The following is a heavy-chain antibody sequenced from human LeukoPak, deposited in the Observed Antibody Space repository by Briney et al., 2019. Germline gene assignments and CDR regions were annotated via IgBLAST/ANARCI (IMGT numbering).Heavy chain of an antibody. Sequence: PSETLSLTCTVSGDSVSRSTYYWAWIRQPPGKGLEWIGSVYYSGSTYYNPSLESRVTIYVDTSKNQFSLRLNSVTAADTAVYYCARAVSSGWDGEEHDAFDIWGQGTMVTVSS. CDR3: ARAVSSGWDGEEHDAFDI. CDR1: GDSVSRSTYY. CDR2: VYYSGST. V-gene: IGHV4-39*01. D-gene: IGHD6-19*01. J-gene: IGHJ3*02.